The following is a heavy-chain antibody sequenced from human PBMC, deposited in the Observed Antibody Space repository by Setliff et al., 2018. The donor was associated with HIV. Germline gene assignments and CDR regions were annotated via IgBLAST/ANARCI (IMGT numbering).Heavy chain of an antibody. CDR1: RGTSNSYA. CDR2: IIPIFGTT. J-gene: IGHJ2*01. D-gene: IGHD3-22*01. V-gene: IGHV1-69*13. CDR3: ARDDHYYDMGSILSDWYFDL. Sequence: GASVKVSCKSSRGTSNSYAISWVRQAPGQGLEWMGGIIPIFGTTNYAQKFQGRVTITADQSTRTVYMDLRSLRSEDTAVYYCARDDHYYDMGSILSDWYFDLWGRGTLVTVSS.